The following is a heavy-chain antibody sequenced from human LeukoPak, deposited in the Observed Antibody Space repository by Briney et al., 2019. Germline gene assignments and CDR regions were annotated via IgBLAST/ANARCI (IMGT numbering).Heavy chain of an antibody. D-gene: IGHD4-11*01. CDR2: IYYSGST. Sequence: SETLSLTCTVSGDSISSYYWSWIRQPPGKGLEWIGYIYYSGSTNYNPSLKSRVTISLDTSKNQFSLKLTSVTAADTAVYYCASLTTASAFDIWGQGTMVTDSS. V-gene: IGHV4-59*08. J-gene: IGHJ3*02. CDR1: GDSISSYY. CDR3: ASLTTASAFDI.